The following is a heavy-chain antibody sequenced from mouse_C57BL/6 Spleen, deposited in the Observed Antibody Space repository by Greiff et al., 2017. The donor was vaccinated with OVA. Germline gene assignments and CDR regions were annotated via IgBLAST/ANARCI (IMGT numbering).Heavy chain of an antibody. V-gene: IGHV3-6*01. CDR3: ARDGYDYDEGAWFAY. J-gene: IGHJ3*01. D-gene: IGHD2-4*01. CDR2: ISYDGSN. Sequence: VQLKESGPGLVKPSQSLSLTCSVTGYSITSGYYWNWIRQFPGNKLEWMGYISYDGSNNYNPSLKNRISITRDTSKNQFFLKLNSVTTEDTATYYCARDGYDYDEGAWFAYWGQGTLVTVSA. CDR1: GYSITSGYY.